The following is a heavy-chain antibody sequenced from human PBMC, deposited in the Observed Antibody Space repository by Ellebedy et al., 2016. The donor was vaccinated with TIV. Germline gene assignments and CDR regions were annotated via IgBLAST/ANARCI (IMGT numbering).Heavy chain of an antibody. J-gene: IGHJ6*02. CDR3: ARHEGALDFGVDYGMDV. D-gene: IGHD3-3*01. V-gene: IGHV4-59*08. CDR1: GGSISSYY. CDR2: IDYSGST. Sequence: MPSETLSLTCTVSGGSISSYYWSWIRQTPGKGLEWIGYIDYSGSTNYNPSLKSRVTISVDTSKNRFSLKLSSVTAADTAVYYCARHEGALDFGVDYGMDVWGQGTTVTVSS.